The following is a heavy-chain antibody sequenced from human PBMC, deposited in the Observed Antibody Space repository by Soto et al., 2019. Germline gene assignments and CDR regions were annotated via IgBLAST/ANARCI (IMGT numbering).Heavy chain of an antibody. Sequence: EVQLLESGGGLVQPGGSLRLSCAASGFTFSSDAMSWVRQSPGKGLEWVSAISGDGESTYYADSVKGRFTISRDNSKNPADLQMNSLRAGETGGFYLWKLRLGSDNWVDPWGPGSLVTVSS. CDR3: WKLRLGSDNWVDP. V-gene: IGHV3-23*01. CDR2: ISGDGEST. CDR1: GFTFSSDA. D-gene: IGHD1-1*01. J-gene: IGHJ5*02.